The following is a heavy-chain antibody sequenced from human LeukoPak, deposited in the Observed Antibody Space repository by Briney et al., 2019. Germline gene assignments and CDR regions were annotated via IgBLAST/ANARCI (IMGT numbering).Heavy chain of an antibody. J-gene: IGHJ4*02. Sequence: ASVKVSCKASGYTCTSYGISWVRQAPGQGLEWMGWISAYNGNTNYAQKLQGRVTMTTDTSTSTAYMELRSLRSDDTAVYYCASARAGYFDWLLNYWGQGTLVTVSP. CDR2: ISAYNGNT. CDR3: ASARAGYFDWLLNY. D-gene: IGHD3-9*01. CDR1: GYTCTSYG. V-gene: IGHV1-18*01.